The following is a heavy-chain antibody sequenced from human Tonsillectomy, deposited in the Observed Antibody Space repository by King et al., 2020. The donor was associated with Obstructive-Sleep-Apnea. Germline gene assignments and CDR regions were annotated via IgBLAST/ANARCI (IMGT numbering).Heavy chain of an antibody. CDR3: ARVMSAYESTSPDY. D-gene: IGHD3-16*01. CDR2: ISPNSGAT. J-gene: IGHJ4*02. V-gene: IGHV1-2*02. CDR1: GYTFTAYY. Sequence: QLVQSGAEVKKPGASVTVSCKASGYTFTAYYFHWVRQAPGQGLEWMVWISPNSGATKYAQKFQDRVTMTRDTSISTAYMDLSRLRFDDTATYYCARVMSAYESTSPDYWGQGTLVTVAS.